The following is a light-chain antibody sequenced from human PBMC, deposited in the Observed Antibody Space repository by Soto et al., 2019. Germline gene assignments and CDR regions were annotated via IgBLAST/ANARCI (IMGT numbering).Light chain of an antibody. V-gene: IGLV2-14*01. Sequence: QSALTQPASVSGFPGQSIVIPCTGASSDVGAYNYVSWYQQHPGKAPKLIISEVSSRPSGVSSRFSGSKSGNTASLTISGLQAEDEAEYYFSSYSSVSPYVFGTGTKLTVL. J-gene: IGLJ1*01. CDR1: SSDVGAYNY. CDR3: SSYSSVSPYV. CDR2: EVS.